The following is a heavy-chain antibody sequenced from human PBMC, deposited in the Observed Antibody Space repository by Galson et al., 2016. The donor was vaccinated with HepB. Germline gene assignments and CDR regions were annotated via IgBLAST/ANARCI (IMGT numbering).Heavy chain of an antibody. D-gene: IGHD1-26*01. Sequence: ETLSLTCIVSGGSVSSDNCLWSWIRQPPGKGLEWIGFSQHTGNTNSNPSLKSRVTISVDTSKNQFSLKMTSVTAADTAIYYCARDQHGSYMACWGLGTLVTVSS. CDR3: ARDQHGSYMAC. J-gene: IGHJ4*02. V-gene: IGHV4-61*01. CDR2: SQHTGNT. CDR1: GGSVSSDNCL.